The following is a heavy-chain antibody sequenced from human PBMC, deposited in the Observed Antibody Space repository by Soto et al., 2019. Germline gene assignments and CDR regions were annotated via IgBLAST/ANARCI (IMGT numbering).Heavy chain of an antibody. CDR1: GYTFSSNG. CDR2: ISTFNGNA. J-gene: IGHJ4*02. CDR3: ARLHGYSSGWYDY. Sequence: ASVKVSCKASGYTFSSNGVSWVRQAPGQGLEWMGWISTFNGNAHYAQKFQGRVTMTTDTSTNTAYMELTSLSSDDTAVYYCARLHGYSSGWYDYWVQGTLVTVSS. V-gene: IGHV1-18*04. D-gene: IGHD6-19*01.